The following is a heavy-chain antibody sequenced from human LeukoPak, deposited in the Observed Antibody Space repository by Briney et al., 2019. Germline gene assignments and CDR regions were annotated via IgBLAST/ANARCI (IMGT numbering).Heavy chain of an antibody. CDR1: GFTFSSYS. J-gene: IGHJ5*02. CDR3: ARDAEYYDSSGYYEINWFDP. Sequence: GGSLRLSCAASGFTFSSYSMNWVRQAPGKGLEWVSSISSSSSYIYYADSVKGRFTISRDNAKNSLYLQMNSLRAEGTAVYYCARDAEYYDSSGYYEINWFDPWGQGTLVTVSS. D-gene: IGHD3-22*01. CDR2: ISSSSSYI. V-gene: IGHV3-21*01.